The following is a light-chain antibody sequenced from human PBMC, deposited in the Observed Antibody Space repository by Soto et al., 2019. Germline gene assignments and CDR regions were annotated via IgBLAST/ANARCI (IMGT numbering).Light chain of an antibody. CDR1: SSDVGAYNY. J-gene: IGLJ2*01. Sequence: AQTQAASVSGSPGQPITISCTGTSSDVGAYNYVSWYQQHPGKAPKLMIYEVSNRPSGVSNRFSGSKSGNTASLTISGLQAEDEADYYCSSYTSTSTLVVFGGGTKVTVL. V-gene: IGLV2-14*01. CDR3: SSYTSTSTLVV. CDR2: EVS.